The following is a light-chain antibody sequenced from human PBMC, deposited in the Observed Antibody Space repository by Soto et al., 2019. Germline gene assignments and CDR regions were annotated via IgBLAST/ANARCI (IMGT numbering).Light chain of an antibody. CDR1: EGIRSY. CDR2: AAS. J-gene: IGKJ4*01. Sequence: IRMTQSPSSFSASTGDRVTLTCRSSEGIRSYLAWYQQRPGKAPKLLIYAASALQSRLPSRFSGSGSGTDFTLTSSFLQSEDFATYCCQHYYSYPLTFGGGTKVEIK. V-gene: IGKV1-8*01. CDR3: QHYYSYPLT.